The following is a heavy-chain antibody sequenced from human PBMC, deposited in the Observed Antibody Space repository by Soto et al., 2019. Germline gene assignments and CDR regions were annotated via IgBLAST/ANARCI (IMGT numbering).Heavy chain of an antibody. D-gene: IGHD4-17*01. CDR3: ARTRATLTTVVTGIRDYYYGMDV. Sequence: EVQLVESGGGLVQPGGSLRLSCAASGFTFSSYWMSWVRQAPGKGLEWVANIKQDGSEKYYVDSVKGRFTISRDNAKNSLYLQMNSLRAEDTAVYYCARTRATLTTVVTGIRDYYYGMDVWGQGTTVTVSS. CDR1: GFTFSSYW. CDR2: IKQDGSEK. V-gene: IGHV3-7*01. J-gene: IGHJ6*02.